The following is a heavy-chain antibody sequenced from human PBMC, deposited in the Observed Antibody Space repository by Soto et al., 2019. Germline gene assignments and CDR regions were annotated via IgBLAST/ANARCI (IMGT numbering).Heavy chain of an antibody. CDR1: GFTFSSYA. D-gene: IGHD6-13*01. J-gene: IGHJ4*02. V-gene: IGHV3-23*01. Sequence: GGSLRLSCAASGFTFSSYAMSWVRQAPGKGLERVSAISGSGGSTYYADSVKGRFTISRDNSKNTLYLQMNSLRAEDTAVYYCAKDSLRYSSSWYFDYWGQGTLVTVSS. CDR3: AKDSLRYSSSWYFDY. CDR2: ISGSGGST.